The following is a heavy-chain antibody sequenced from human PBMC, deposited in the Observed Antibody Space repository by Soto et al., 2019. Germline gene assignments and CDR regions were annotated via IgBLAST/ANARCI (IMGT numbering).Heavy chain of an antibody. D-gene: IGHD1-26*01. CDR1: GFTFSTYT. CDR2: INGRGNYI. V-gene: IGHV3-21*01. J-gene: IGHJ4*02. CDR3: VREDGKVGTNSAFDY. Sequence: SGGSLRLSCASSGFTFSTYTMNWVRQAPGKGLEWVSSINGRGNYIYYAASVKGRFTISRDNAKNSLYLQMDRLRAEDTALYYCVREDGKVGTNSAFDYGGLGALVTVSS.